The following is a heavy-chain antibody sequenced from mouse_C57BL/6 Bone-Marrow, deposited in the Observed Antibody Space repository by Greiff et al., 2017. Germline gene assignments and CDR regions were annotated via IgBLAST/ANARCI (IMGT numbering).Heavy chain of an antibody. V-gene: IGHV5-9*01. Sequence: EVKLMESGGGLVKPGGSLKLSCAASGFTFRSYTMSWVRQTPEKRLEWVATISGGGGNTYYPDSVKGRFTISRDNAKNTLYLQMSSLRSEDTALYYCARTYYAMDYWGQGTSVTVSS. J-gene: IGHJ4*01. CDR2: ISGGGGNT. CDR3: ARTYYAMDY. CDR1: GFTFRSYT.